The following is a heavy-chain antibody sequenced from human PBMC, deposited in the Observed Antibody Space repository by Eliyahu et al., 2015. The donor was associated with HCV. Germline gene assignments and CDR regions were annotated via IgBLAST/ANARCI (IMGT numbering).Heavy chain of an antibody. CDR2: IYYSGST. J-gene: IGHJ6*02. D-gene: IGHD3-22*01. V-gene: IGHV4-39*01. Sequence: QLQLQESGPGLVKPSETLSLTCTVSGGSISSSSYYWGWXRXPPGKGLEWIGSIYYSGSTYYNPSLKSRVTISVDTPKNQFSLKLSSVTATDTAVYYCARQTTPPTTYYYDSSGYPPYYGMDVWGQGTTVTVSS. CDR1: GGSISSSSYY. CDR3: ARQTTPPTTYYYDSSGYPPYYGMDV.